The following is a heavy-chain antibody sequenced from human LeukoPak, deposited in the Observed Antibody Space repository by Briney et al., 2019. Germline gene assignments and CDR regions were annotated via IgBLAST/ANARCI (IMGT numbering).Heavy chain of an antibody. CDR2: IKVDGSEK. Sequence: PGGSLRLSCAASGFTFSNYWMSWVRQAPGKGLEWVANIKVDGSEKYYLDSVKGRFTISRDNAKNSVYLQVNSLRTEDTAVYYCARKTGMTGEAFDYWGQGTLVIVSS. V-gene: IGHV3-7*03. CDR1: GFTFSNYW. CDR3: ARKTGMTGEAFDY. D-gene: IGHD1-1*01. J-gene: IGHJ4*02.